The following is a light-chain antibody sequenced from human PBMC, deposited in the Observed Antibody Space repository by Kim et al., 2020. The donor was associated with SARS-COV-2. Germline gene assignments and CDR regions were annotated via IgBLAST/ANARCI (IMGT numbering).Light chain of an antibody. V-gene: IGKV1-39*01. J-gene: IGKJ1*01. Sequence: DIQMTQSPSSLSASVGDRVTITCRAGQTITTYLNWYQQKPGKAPNLLIHAASSLHGGVPSRFSGSGSGTDFTLTISNLQPEDFATYYCQQTYSLPRTFGQGTKVDIK. CDR1: QTITTY. CDR3: QQTYSLPRT. CDR2: AAS.